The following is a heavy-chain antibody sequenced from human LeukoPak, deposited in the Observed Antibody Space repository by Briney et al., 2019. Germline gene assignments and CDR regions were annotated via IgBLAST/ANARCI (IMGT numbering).Heavy chain of an antibody. CDR1: GFTFSSYG. V-gene: IGHV3-30*18. Sequence: PGRSLRLSCAASGFTFSSYGMHWVRQAPGKGLEWVAVISYDGSNKYYADSVKGRFTISRDNSKNTLYLQMNSLRAEDTAVYYRAKDELRFLEWLSRMDVWGQGTTVTVSS. J-gene: IGHJ6*02. D-gene: IGHD3-3*01. CDR2: ISYDGSNK. CDR3: AKDELRFLEWLSRMDV.